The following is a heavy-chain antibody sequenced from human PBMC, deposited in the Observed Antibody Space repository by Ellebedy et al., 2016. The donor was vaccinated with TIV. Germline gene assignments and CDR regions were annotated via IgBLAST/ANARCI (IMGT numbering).Heavy chain of an antibody. CDR1: GGSISSYS. CDR3: ARQGMARNFDWTFDY. CDR2: IYFMGST. J-gene: IGHJ4*02. Sequence: MPSETLSLTCTVSGGSISSYSWSWIRQPPGKGLEGIGYIYFMGSTNYNPSLKSRVTISVDRSTNQFSLNLSSVTAADTAVYYCARQGMARNFDWTFDYWGQGTLVTVSS. D-gene: IGHD3-9*01. V-gene: IGHV4-59*08.